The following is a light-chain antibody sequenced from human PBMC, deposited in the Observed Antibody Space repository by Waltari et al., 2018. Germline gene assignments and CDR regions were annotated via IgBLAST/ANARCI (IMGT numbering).Light chain of an antibody. CDR1: QVISTY. Sequence: DIQMTQSPSSLSASIGDRVTITCRASQVISTYLNWYQHKPGKAPKLLISNVFTLQSGVPSRFSGSGSGTNFTLTISSLQSEDFAIYYCQQSYNIVRTFGHGTKVEVK. V-gene: IGKV1-39*01. CDR2: NVF. CDR3: QQSYNIVRT. J-gene: IGKJ1*01.